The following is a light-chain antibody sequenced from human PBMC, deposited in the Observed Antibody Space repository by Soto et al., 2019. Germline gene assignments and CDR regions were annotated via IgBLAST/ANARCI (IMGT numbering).Light chain of an antibody. Sequence: QSVLTQPPSASGSPGQSVTISCTGTSSDIGAYNYVSWYQQHPGKVPKLLIYEVSRWPSGVPDRFSGSKSGNTAYLTVSGLQADDEADYYCSSNAGSNNLVFGGGTKLTVL. CDR1: SSDIGAYNY. CDR2: EVS. CDR3: SSNAGSNNLV. V-gene: IGLV2-8*01. J-gene: IGLJ2*01.